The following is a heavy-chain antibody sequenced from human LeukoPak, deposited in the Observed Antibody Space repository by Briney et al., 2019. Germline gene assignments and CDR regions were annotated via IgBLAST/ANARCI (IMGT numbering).Heavy chain of an antibody. D-gene: IGHD3-3*01. CDR1: GGSLSSYY. J-gene: IGHJ6*03. CDR3: ARVERPTTYYDFWSGYHHYMDV. Sequence: SETLSLTCTVSGGSLSSYYWSWIRQPPGKGLEWIGYIYYSGSTNYNPSLKSRVTISADTSKNQFSLKLSSVTAADTAVYYCARVERPTTYYDFWSGYHHYMDVWGKGTTVTVSS. V-gene: IGHV4-59*01. CDR2: IYYSGST.